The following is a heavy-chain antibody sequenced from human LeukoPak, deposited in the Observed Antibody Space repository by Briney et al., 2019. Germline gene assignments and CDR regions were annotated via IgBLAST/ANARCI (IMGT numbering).Heavy chain of an antibody. CDR2: IYYSGST. CDR1: GGSFSGYY. Sequence: SETLSLTCAVYGGSFSGYYWSWIRQPPGKGLEWIGYIYYSGSTYYNPSLKSRVTISVDTSKNQFSLKLSSVTAADTAVYYCARDYYDYVWGSYGIDYWGQGTLVTVSS. CDR3: ARDYYDYVWGSYGIDY. J-gene: IGHJ4*02. D-gene: IGHD3-16*01. V-gene: IGHV4-30-4*08.